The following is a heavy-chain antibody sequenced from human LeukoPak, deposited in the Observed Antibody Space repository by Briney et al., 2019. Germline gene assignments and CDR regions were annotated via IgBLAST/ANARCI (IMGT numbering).Heavy chain of an antibody. V-gene: IGHV3-74*01. CDR2: INSDGSST. J-gene: IGHJ4*02. CDR3: ARGGSSTSCYTD. D-gene: IGHD2-2*01. Sequence: GGSLRLSCAASGFTFSSYWMHWVRQVPGKGLVWVSRINSDGSSTSYADSVKGRFTISRDNAKNTLYLQMNSLRVEDTAVYYCARGGSSTSCYTDWGQGTLVTVSS. CDR1: GFTFSSYW.